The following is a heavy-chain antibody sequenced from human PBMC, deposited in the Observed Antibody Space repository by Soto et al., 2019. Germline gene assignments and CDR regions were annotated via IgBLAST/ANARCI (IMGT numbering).Heavy chain of an antibody. CDR1: GFSLSNSGVG. D-gene: IGHD3-22*01. J-gene: IGHJ5*02. V-gene: IGHV2-5*02. Sequence: QITLKESGPTLVKPTQTLTLTCTFSGFSLSNSGVGVAWIRQPPGKALEYVALIYWDDDKRYSPSLKSRLTITKDTSKNQVVLTMTHMDPVDTATYYCAHINYYESSNYWYNWFDPWGQGTLVTVAS. CDR2: IYWDDDK. CDR3: AHINYYESSNYWYNWFDP.